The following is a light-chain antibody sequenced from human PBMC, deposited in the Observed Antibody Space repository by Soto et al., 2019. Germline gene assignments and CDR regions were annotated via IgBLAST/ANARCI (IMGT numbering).Light chain of an antibody. Sequence: DIQLTQSPSFLSASVGDRVTITCRASQGISSYLAWYQQKPGKAPKLLIYAASTLQSGVPSRFRGSVSGTEFTLTISSLQPEDFATYYCQQLNSYPLTFGPGTKVDIK. CDR2: AAS. V-gene: IGKV1-9*01. CDR3: QQLNSYPLT. CDR1: QGISSY. J-gene: IGKJ3*01.